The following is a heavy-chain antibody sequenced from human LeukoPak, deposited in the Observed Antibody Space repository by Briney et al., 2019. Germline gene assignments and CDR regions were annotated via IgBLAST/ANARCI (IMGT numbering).Heavy chain of an antibody. J-gene: IGHJ4*02. CDR2: IYSGGST. CDR3: ARETSSIYYYFDY. D-gene: IGHD6-13*01. V-gene: IGHV3-53*01. Sequence: GGSLRLSCAASGFTVSSSYMNWVRQAPGKGLEWVSDIYSGGSTYYADSVKGRFTISRDNSKNTLYLQMNSLRAEDTAVYYCARETSSIYYYFDYWGQGTLVTVPS. CDR1: GFTVSSSY.